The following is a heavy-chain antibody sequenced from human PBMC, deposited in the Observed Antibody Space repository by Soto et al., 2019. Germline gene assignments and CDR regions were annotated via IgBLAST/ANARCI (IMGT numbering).Heavy chain of an antibody. D-gene: IGHD3-9*01. V-gene: IGHV4-31*03. Sequence: PSETLSLTCTVSGGSISSGGYYWSWIRQHPGKGLEWIGYIYYSGSTYYNPSLKGRVTISVDTSKNQFSLKLSSVTAADTAVYYCARTYDILTGYSPGGFDPWGQGTLVTVSS. J-gene: IGHJ5*02. CDR1: GGSISSGGYY. CDR2: IYYSGST. CDR3: ARTYDILTGYSPGGFDP.